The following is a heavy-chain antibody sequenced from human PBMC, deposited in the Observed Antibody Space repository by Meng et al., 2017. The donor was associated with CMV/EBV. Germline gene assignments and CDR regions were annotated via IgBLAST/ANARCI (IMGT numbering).Heavy chain of an antibody. Sequence: ESLKISCAASGFTFSSYSMNWVRQAPGKGLEWVSSISSSSSYIYYADSVKGRFTISSANAKNSLYLQMNSLRAEDTAVYYCARDLESLYYYYGMDVWGQGTTVTVSS. CDR1: GFTFSSYS. J-gene: IGHJ6*02. CDR3: ARDLESLYYYYGMDV. D-gene: IGHD3-3*01. CDR2: ISSSSSYI. V-gene: IGHV3-21*01.